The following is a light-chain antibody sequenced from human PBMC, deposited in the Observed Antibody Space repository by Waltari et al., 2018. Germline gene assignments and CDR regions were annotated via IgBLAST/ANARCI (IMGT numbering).Light chain of an antibody. CDR1: QNIKSY. Sequence: IQMTQSPSSLSASVGDRVTLTCRASQNIKSYENWYQQHPGKAPKVLIYSASTLQSGVSSRFRGRGSGTEFTLTISSLQPEDFATYYCQQSHSAPLTFGGGTKVDFK. CDR2: SAS. V-gene: IGKV1-39*01. CDR3: QQSHSAPLT. J-gene: IGKJ4*01.